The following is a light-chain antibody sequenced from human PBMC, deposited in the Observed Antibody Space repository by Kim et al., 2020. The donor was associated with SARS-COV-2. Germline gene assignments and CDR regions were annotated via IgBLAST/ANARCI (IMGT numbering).Light chain of an antibody. CDR3: NSRDSSGNHHVV. J-gene: IGLJ2*01. V-gene: IGLV3-19*01. CDR2: CKN. Sequence: LGQAVRVTCQGDSRRSHLASWYPQKPGQAPVLFIYCKNNRPSGIPGRFPGSNSGNTASLTLTGGPAEEEGEYYCNSRDSSGNHHVVFGGGTQLTVL. CDR1: SRRSHL.